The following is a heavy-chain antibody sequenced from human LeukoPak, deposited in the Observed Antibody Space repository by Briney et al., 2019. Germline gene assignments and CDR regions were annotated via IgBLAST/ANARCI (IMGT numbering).Heavy chain of an antibody. D-gene: IGHD1-20*01. CDR1: GFTFDDYA. J-gene: IGHJ4*02. V-gene: IGHV3-9*01. Sequence: GRSLRLSCAASGFTFDDYAMHWVRQAPGKGLEWVSGISWNSGSIGYADSVKGRFTISRDNAKNSLYLQMNSLRAEDTALYYCAKDGSLGITGTTWGLDYWGQGTLVTVSS. CDR3: AKDGSLGITGTTWGLDY. CDR2: ISWNSGSI.